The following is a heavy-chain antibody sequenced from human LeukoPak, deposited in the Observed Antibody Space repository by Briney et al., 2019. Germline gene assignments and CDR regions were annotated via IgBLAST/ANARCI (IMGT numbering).Heavy chain of an antibody. CDR2: IYHSGST. CDR3: ARQGSSWYIDY. Sequence: PSETLSLTCTVSGYSISSGYYWGWIRPPPGKGLEWIGSIYHSGSTYYNPSLKSRVTISVDTSKNQFSLKLSSVTAADTAVYYCARQGSSWYIDYWGQGTLVTVSS. J-gene: IGHJ4*02. V-gene: IGHV4-38-2*02. D-gene: IGHD6-13*01. CDR1: GYSISSGYY.